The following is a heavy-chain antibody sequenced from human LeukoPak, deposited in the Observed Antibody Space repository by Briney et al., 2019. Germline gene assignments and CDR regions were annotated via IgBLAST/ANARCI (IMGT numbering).Heavy chain of an antibody. Sequence: SVKVSCKASGYTFTSYGISWVRQAPGQGLEWMGGIIPIFGTANYAQKFQGRVTITADESTSTAYMELSSLRSEDTAVYYCAIYDYVWGSYRSLDYWGQGTLVTVSS. D-gene: IGHD3-16*02. CDR1: GYTFTSYG. CDR2: IIPIFGTA. J-gene: IGHJ4*02. V-gene: IGHV1-69*13. CDR3: AIYDYVWGSYRSLDY.